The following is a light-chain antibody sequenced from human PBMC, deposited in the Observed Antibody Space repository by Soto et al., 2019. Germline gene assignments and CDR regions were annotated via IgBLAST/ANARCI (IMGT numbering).Light chain of an antibody. CDR2: YNT. Sequence: QSVLTQPPSVSGAPGQRVTISCTGSSSNIGAGDDVHWYQHLPGTAPKLLIYYNTNRPSGVPDRFSGSKSGTSASLAITGLQAEDGGEYCCQSNASRLSGVVFGGGTKLTVL. CDR1: SSNIGAGDD. J-gene: IGLJ2*01. CDR3: QSNASRLSGVV. V-gene: IGLV1-40*01.